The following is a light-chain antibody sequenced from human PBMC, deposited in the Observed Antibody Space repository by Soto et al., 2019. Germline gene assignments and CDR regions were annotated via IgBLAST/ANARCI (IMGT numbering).Light chain of an antibody. CDR1: NIGSKS. J-gene: IGLJ1*01. CDR3: QVWDSGTDHYV. V-gene: IGLV3-21*02. CDR2: DES. Sequence: SYELTQPPSVSVAPGQTARITCGGGNIGSKSVHWYKQRPGQAPVLVVNDESDRPSGIPERFSGSNSGITATLTISGVEAGDEADYYCQVWDSGTDHYVFGTGTKVTVL.